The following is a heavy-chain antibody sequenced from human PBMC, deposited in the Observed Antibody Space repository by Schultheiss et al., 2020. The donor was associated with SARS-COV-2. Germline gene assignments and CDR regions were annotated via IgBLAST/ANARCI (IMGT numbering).Heavy chain of an antibody. V-gene: IGHV1-2*02. CDR1: GYTFTSYA. J-gene: IGHJ6*02. CDR2: MDPNSGST. D-gene: IGHD2-2*01. CDR3: ARVRDVVVPAAMDPRYGMDV. Sequence: ASVRVSCKASGYTFTSYAMHWVRQATGQGLEWMGWMDPNSGSTGYAQKFQGRVTMTRDTSISTAYMELSRLRSDDTAVYYCARVRDVVVPAAMDPRYGMDVWGQGTTVTVSS.